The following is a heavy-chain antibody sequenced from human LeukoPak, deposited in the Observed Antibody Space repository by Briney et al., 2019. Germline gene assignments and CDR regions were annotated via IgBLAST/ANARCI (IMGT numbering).Heavy chain of an antibody. CDR1: GYTFTGYY. V-gene: IGHV1-2*02. CDR2: INPHSGDT. J-gene: IGHJ6*03. CDR3: ARTAYQFGDYFYYMSV. D-gene: IGHD2-21*01. Sequence: ASVKVSCKASGYTFTGYYLHWVRQAPGQGIEWMGWINPHSGDTNYAQKFQGRVTVTRDTSITTAYMELSGLTPDDTAVYYCARTAYQFGDYFYYMSVWGTGTTVTVSS.